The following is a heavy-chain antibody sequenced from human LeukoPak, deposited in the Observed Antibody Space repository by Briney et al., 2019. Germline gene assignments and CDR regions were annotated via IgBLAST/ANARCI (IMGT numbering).Heavy chain of an antibody. J-gene: IGHJ4*02. Sequence: SETLSLTCAVSGYSISSGYYWGWIRQPPGKGLEWIGSIYHSGSTYYNPSLKSRVTISVDTSKNQFSLKLSSVTAADTAVYYCARGSSSHKEGEFDYWGQGTLVTVSS. CDR3: ARGSSSHKEGEFDY. V-gene: IGHV4-38-2*01. CDR1: GYSISSGYY. CDR2: IYHSGST. D-gene: IGHD6-13*01.